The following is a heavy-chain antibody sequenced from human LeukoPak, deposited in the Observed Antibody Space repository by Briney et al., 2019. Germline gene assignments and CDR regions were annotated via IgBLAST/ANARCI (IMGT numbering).Heavy chain of an antibody. V-gene: IGHV3-7*03. J-gene: IGHJ4*02. CDR3: AGGTGFIIKD. CDR2: IKQDGSEK. Sequence: GGSLRLSCAASGFTFSSYSMNWVRRAPGKGLEWVANIKQDGSEKNYVDSVKGRFTISRDNAKNSLYLQMNNLRVEDTAMYYCAGGTGFIIKDWGQGTLVTVSS. CDR1: GFTFSSYS. D-gene: IGHD3-9*01.